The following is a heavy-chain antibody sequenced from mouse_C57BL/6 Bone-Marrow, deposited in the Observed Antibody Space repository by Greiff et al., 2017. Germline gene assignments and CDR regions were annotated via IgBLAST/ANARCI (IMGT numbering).Heavy chain of an antibody. J-gene: IGHJ2*01. CDR2: IDPENGDT. CDR3: NSEGVTKVVDY. V-gene: IGHV14-4*01. CDR1: GFNIQDAY. Sequence: VQLQQSGAELVRPGASVKLSCTASGFNIQDAYMHWVKQRPEQGLEWIGWIDPENGDTVYASKLPRKATITADTCSNTAYLQLSRRTSEDTAVYYCNSEGVTKVVDYWGQGTTLTVSS. D-gene: IGHD1-1*01.